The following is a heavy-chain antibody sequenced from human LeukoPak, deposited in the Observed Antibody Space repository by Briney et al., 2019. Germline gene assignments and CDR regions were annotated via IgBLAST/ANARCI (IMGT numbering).Heavy chain of an antibody. CDR2: ISGSGGST. CDR1: GFTFSSYA. V-gene: IGHV3-23*01. D-gene: IGHD3-3*01. J-gene: IGHJ4*02. Sequence: GGSLRLSCAASGFTFSSYAMSWHRQAPGKGLEWVSAISGSGGSTYYEDSVKGRFTISRDTSKNTLYLQMNSLRAEDTAVYYCAKDSPYYDFWSGYSRFDYWGQGTLVTVSS. CDR3: AKDSPYYDFWSGYSRFDY.